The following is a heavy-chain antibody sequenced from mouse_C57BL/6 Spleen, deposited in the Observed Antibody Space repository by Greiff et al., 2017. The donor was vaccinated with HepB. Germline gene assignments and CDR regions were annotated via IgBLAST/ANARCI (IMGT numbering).Heavy chain of an antibody. V-gene: IGHV1-59*01. CDR3: ARGGYSNSWFAY. J-gene: IGHJ3*01. D-gene: IGHD2-5*01. CDR2: IDPSDSYT. CDR1: GYTFTSYW. Sequence: QVQLQQPGAELVRPGTSVKLSCKASGYTFTSYWMHWVKQRPGQGLEWIGVIDPSDSYTNYNQKFKGKATFTVDTSSSTAYMQLSSLTSEDSAVYYCARGGYSNSWFAYWGQGTLVTVSA.